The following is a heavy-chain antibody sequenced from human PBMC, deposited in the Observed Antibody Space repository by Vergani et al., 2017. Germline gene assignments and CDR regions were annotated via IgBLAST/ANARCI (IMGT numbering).Heavy chain of an antibody. CDR1: GYTFSNYS. Sequence: QVQVVQSGAEVKKSGASVKVSCKTSGYTFSNYSMHWVRQAPGQGLEWMGIINPSGGHTNSAQKFQGRVTMTGDTSTSTVYMELSSLRSEDTAIYYCARGDYGILTGYRYWGQGTLVTVSA. J-gene: IGHJ4*02. D-gene: IGHD3-9*01. V-gene: IGHV1-46*03. CDR3: ARGDYGILTGYRY. CDR2: INPSGGHT.